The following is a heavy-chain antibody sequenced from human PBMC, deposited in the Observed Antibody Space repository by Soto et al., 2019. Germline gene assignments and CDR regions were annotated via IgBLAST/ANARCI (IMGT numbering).Heavy chain of an antibody. CDR1: GGSISSYY. V-gene: IGHV4-59*01. Sequence: PSETLSLTCTVSGGSISSYYWSWIRQPPGKGLEWFGYIYYSGSTNYNPSLKSRVTISVDTSKNQFSLKLSSVTAADTAVYYCARGRGYCTNGVCYTRYYYYGMDVWGQGTT. CDR3: ARGRGYCTNGVCYTRYYYYGMDV. J-gene: IGHJ6*02. D-gene: IGHD2-8*01. CDR2: IYYSGST.